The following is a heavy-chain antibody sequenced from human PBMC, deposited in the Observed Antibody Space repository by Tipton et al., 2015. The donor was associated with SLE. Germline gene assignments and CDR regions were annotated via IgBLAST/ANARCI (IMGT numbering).Heavy chain of an antibody. J-gene: IGHJ4*02. CDR1: GGSIRSSSYY. CDR3: ARSGEQLVHGVVTASYFDY. D-gene: IGHD2-21*02. V-gene: IGHV4-39*07. Sequence: TLSLTCTVSGGSIRSSSYYWGWIRQPPGKGLEWIGSIYYSVSTYYNPSLTSRVTISVDRSKNQFSLNLNSVTAADTAVYYCARSGEQLVHGVVTASYFDYWGQGTLVTVSS. CDR2: IYYSVST.